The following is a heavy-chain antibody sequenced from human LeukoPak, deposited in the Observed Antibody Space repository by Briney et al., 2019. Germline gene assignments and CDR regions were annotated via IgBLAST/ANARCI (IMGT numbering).Heavy chain of an antibody. CDR3: ARDGYDFWSGIDY. V-gene: IGHV3-21*01. CDR2: ISTSSSYT. D-gene: IGHD3-3*01. CDR1: GFTLSSYA. Sequence: GGSLRLSCAASGFTLSSYAMSWVRQAPGKGLEWVSFISTSSSYTYYADSVKGRFTISRDNAKNSLYLQMNSLRAEDTAVYYCARDGYDFWSGIDYWGQGTLVTVSS. J-gene: IGHJ4*02.